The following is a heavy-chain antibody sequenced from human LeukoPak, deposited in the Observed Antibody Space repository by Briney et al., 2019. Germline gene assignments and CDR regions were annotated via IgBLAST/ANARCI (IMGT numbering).Heavy chain of an antibody. V-gene: IGHV1-18*01. Sequence: ASVKVSCKASGYNFTTYGITWVRQAPGQGLELMGWISGYNNNAKYAQNLQGRVTMTTDTSTSTAYMELRSLRSDDTAVYYCTREMFCRGDRCYSNPSDYWGQGTLVTVSS. CDR2: ISGYNNNA. D-gene: IGHD2-15*01. J-gene: IGHJ4*02. CDR1: GYNFTTYG. CDR3: TREMFCRGDRCYSNPSDY.